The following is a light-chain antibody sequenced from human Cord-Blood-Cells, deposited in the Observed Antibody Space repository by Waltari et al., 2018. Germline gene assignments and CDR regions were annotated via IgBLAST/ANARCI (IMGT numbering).Light chain of an antibody. CDR3: QQYGSSPRT. CDR1: QSVSSSY. J-gene: IGKJ1*01. V-gene: IGKV3-20*01. Sequence: EIVLTQSPGTLSLSPGERATLSCRASQSVSSSYLAWYQQKPGQAPRLHIYGASSRATGIPDRFSGSGSGTDFTLTISRLEPEEFAVYYCQQYGSSPRTFGQGTKVEIK. CDR2: GAS.